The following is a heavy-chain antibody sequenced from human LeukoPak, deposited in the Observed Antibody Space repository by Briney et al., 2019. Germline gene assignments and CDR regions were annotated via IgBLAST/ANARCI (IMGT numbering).Heavy chain of an antibody. CDR3: AREIWSESDYDFWSGYRYFDY. Sequence: ASVKVSCTASGYTFISYGISWVRQAPGQGLEWMGWTSGDNVNTYYAQKFLGRVTMTTDTSTTTAYMELRGLRSDDTDVYYCAREIWSESDYDFWSGYRYFDYWGQGTLVTVSS. CDR1: GYTFISYG. D-gene: IGHD3-3*01. CDR2: TSGDNVNT. V-gene: IGHV1-18*01. J-gene: IGHJ4*02.